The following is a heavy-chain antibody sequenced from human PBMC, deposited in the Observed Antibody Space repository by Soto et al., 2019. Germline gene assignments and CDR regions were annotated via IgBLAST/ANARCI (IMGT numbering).Heavy chain of an antibody. CDR1: GFTFSSYG. J-gene: IGHJ5*02. CDR2: ISYDGSNK. D-gene: IGHD3-3*01. V-gene: IGHV3-30*18. Sequence: QVQLVESGGGVVQPGRSLRLSCAASGFTFSSYGMHWVRQAPGKGLEWVAVISYDGSNKYYADSVKGRFTISRDNSKNTLYLQMNSLRAEDTAVYYCAKAEDFWSGSSGWFDPWGQGTLVTVSS. CDR3: AKAEDFWSGSSGWFDP.